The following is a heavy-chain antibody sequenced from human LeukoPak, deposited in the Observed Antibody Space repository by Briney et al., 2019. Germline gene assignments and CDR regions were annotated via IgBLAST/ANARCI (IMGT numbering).Heavy chain of an antibody. CDR2: ISGSGETT. D-gene: IGHD3-22*01. CDR3: AINLSPYYYDSHAGTF. V-gene: IGHV3-23*01. Sequence: PGGSLRLSCAASGFTFNTYAMSWVRQAPGKGLEWVSGISGSGETTYHADSVKGRFTISRDNSKNTLSLQMNSLRAEDTAVYYCAINLSPYYYDSHAGTFGGQATLVTVSS. J-gene: IGHJ4*02. CDR1: GFTFNTYA.